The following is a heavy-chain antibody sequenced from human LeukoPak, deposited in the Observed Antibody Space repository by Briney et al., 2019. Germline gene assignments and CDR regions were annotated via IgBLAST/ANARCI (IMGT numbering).Heavy chain of an antibody. D-gene: IGHD1-26*01. CDR2: IKEDASET. CDR3: TRGSPLDY. V-gene: IGHV3-7*01. CDR1: GLTFSSSW. J-gene: IGHJ4*02. Sequence: GGSLRLSCAASGLTFSSSWMTWVRQAPGKGLEWVANIKEDASETNYVGSAIGRFAISRDNAKNSLYLQMNSLRAEDTAVYYCTRGSPLDYWGQGTLVTVSS.